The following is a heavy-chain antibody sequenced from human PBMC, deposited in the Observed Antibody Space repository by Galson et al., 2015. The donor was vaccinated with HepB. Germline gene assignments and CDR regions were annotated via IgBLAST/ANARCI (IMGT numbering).Heavy chain of an antibody. CDR2: TYYRSKWYN. J-gene: IGHJ4*02. CDR3: ARDSSSWYGTFDY. D-gene: IGHD6-13*01. V-gene: IGHV6-1*01. CDR1: GESVSSNSAA. Sequence: CAISGESVSSNSAAWNWNRQSPSRGLEWLGRTYYRSKWYNDYAVSVKSRITVNPDTSKNQFSLQLNSVTPEDTAVYYCARDSSSWYGTFDYWGQGTLVTVSS.